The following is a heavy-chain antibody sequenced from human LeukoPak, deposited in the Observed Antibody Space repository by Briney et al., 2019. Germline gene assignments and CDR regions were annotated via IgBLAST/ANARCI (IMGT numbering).Heavy chain of an antibody. D-gene: IGHD2-21*01. J-gene: IGHJ6*02. V-gene: IGHV1-2*02. CDR2: INPIGGST. Sequence: EASVKVSCKASRYTFTDYYIQWVRQAPGQGLEWMGWINPIGGSTNYAESFQGRVSMTRDASISTAYLEPSRLRSDDTAVYYCASLFTSAVDVWGQGTTVTVSS. CDR1: RYTFTDYY. CDR3: ASLFTSAVDV.